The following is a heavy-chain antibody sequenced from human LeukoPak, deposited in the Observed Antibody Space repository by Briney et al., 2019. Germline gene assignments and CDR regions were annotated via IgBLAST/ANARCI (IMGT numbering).Heavy chain of an antibody. CDR1: EFTFSNYA. V-gene: IGHV3-23*01. Sequence: GGSLRLSCAASEFTFSNYAMSWVRQAPGKGLEWVSSISASDSSTYYADSVKGRFTVSRDNSKNTLYLHMNSLRAEDTAVYYCAKARLAATGTHFDYWGQGTLVTVSS. D-gene: IGHD6-13*01. CDR2: ISASDSST. J-gene: IGHJ4*02. CDR3: AKARLAATGTHFDY.